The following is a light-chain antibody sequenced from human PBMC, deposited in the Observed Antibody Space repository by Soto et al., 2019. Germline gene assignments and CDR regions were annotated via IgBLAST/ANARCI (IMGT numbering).Light chain of an antibody. J-gene: IGLJ2*01. V-gene: IGLV6-57*03. CDR1: SGSIASNY. CDR3: QSYDSNKGV. CDR2: XDX. Sequence: NFMLTQPHSVSESPGKTVTISCTRSSGSIASNYVQWYQQRPGSAPXXXXXXDXXXXXXXXXXXXXSIXSSSNSASLTISXXXXXXXXXYXCQSYDSNKGVFGGGTKLTVL.